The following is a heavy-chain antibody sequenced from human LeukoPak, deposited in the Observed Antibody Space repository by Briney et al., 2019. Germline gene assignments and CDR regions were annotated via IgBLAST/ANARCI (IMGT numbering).Heavy chain of an antibody. CDR2: INHSGST. V-gene: IGHV4-34*01. Sequence: PSETLSLTCAVYGGSFSGYYWSWIRQPPGKGLEWIGEINHSGSTNYNSSLKSRVTISVDTSKDQFSLKLSSVTAADTAVYYCASSHTDRAPGLSLPARLNWFDPWGQGTLVTVSS. D-gene: IGHD2-2*01. J-gene: IGHJ5*02. CDR1: GGSFSGYY. CDR3: ASSHTDRAPGLSLPARLNWFDP.